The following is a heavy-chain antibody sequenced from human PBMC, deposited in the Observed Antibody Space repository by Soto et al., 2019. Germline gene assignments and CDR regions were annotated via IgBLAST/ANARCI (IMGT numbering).Heavy chain of an antibody. D-gene: IGHD1-26*01. CDR3: AISGGGRYYFDY. V-gene: IGHV3-30-3*01. CDR1: GFTFSRYA. J-gene: IGHJ4*02. CDR2: VSSDGTNK. Sequence: QVQLVESGGGVVQPGRSLRLSCAVSGFTFSRYAMHWVRQAPGKGLEWVALVSSDGTNKFYADSVKGRFNISRDNSKNTLFLQMNSLRTEDTAVYYCAISGGGRYYFDYWGQGALVTVSS.